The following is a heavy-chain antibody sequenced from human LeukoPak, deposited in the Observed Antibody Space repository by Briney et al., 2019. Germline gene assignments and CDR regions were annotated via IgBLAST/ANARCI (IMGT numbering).Heavy chain of an antibody. CDR2: MNPNSGNT. J-gene: IGHJ6*03. D-gene: IGHD3/OR15-3a*01. CDR3: ARALSWTTESYYYMDV. Sequence: ASVKVSCKASGYTFTSYDINWVRQASGQGLECMGWMNPNSGNTGYAQKFQGRVIMTKNTSITTAYMDLSSLKSEDTAVYYCARALSWTTESYYYMDVWGKGTTVTVSS. V-gene: IGHV1-8*01. CDR1: GYTFTSYD.